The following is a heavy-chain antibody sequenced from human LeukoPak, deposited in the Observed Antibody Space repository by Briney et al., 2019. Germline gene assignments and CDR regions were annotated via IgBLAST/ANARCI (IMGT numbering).Heavy chain of an antibody. CDR3: ARLPVYGSGSYSRYPPMDV. J-gene: IGHJ6*04. V-gene: IGHV4-39*01. Sequence: SETLSLTCTVSGGSISSSSYYWGWISQPPGKGLEWIGSIYYSGSTYYNPSLKSRVTISVDTSKNQFSLKLSSVTAADTTVYYCARLPVYGSGSYSRYPPMDVWGKGTTVTVSS. D-gene: IGHD3-10*01. CDR1: GGSISSSSYY. CDR2: IYYSGST.